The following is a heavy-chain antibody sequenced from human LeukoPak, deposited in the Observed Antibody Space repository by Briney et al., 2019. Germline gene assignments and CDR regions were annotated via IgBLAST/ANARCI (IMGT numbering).Heavy chain of an antibody. J-gene: IGHJ4*02. CDR2: IYYSGST. D-gene: IGHD6-6*01. CDR1: GGSISSYY. V-gene: IGHV4-59*01. CDR3: ARELYSSSAGYYFDY. Sequence: SETLSLTCTVSGGSISSYYWSWIRQPPGKGLEWIGYIYYSGSTNYNPSLKSRVTISVDTSKNQFPLKLSSVTAADTAVYYCARELYSSSAGYYFDYWGQGTLVTVSS.